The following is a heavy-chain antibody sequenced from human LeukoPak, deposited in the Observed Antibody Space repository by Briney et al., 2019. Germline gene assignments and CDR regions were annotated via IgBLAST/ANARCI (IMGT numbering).Heavy chain of an antibody. D-gene: IGHD5-18*01. Sequence: GESLKISCKGSGYTFSSNWIAWVRQMPGKSLEWMGIIYPGDSDTRYSPSFQGQVTISADKSISTAYLQWSSLKASDTATYYCARHLKYSYGAHYFDYWGQGTLVTVSS. V-gene: IGHV5-51*01. J-gene: IGHJ4*02. CDR3: ARHLKYSYGAHYFDY. CDR1: GYTFSSNW. CDR2: IYPGDSDT.